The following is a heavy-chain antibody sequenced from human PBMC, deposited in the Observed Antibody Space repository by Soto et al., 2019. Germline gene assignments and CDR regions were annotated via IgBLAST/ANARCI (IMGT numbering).Heavy chain of an antibody. CDR3: AREGMPDSSWFSSYYYGMDV. Sequence: GGSLRLSCAASGFTFSSYGMHWVRQAPGKGLEWVAVLWYDGSNKYYADSVKGRFTISRDNSKNTRYLQMNSLRAEDTAVYYCAREGMPDSSWFSSYYYGMDVWGQGTTVTVSS. CDR1: GFTFSSYG. CDR2: LWYDGSNK. D-gene: IGHD6-13*01. J-gene: IGHJ6*02. V-gene: IGHV3-33*01.